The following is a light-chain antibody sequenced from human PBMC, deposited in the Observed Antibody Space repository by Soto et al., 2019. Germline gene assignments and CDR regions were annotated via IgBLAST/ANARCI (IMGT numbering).Light chain of an antibody. J-gene: IGLJ2*01. V-gene: IGLV3-1*01. CDR1: NLGDKY. Sequence: SFELTQPPSVSVSPGQTAIITCSGDNLGDKYVSWYQQKTGQSPILVSYQDRRRPSGIPERFSGSNSGNTATLNISETQPMDEADYYCQAWDSSTVVFGGGTQLTVL. CDR3: QAWDSSTVV. CDR2: QDR.